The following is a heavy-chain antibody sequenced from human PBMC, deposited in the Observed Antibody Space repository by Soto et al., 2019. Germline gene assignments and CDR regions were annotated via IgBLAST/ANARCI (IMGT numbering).Heavy chain of an antibody. CDR2: TYYRSKWYN. D-gene: IGHD5-12*01. J-gene: IGHJ6*02. V-gene: IGHV6-1*01. CDR1: GDSVSSNSAA. Sequence: PSQTLSLTCAISGDSVSSNSAAWNWIRQSPSRGLEWLGRTYYRSKWYNDYAVSVKSRITINPDTSKNQFSLQLNSVTPEDTAVYYCARDHPNSGYGLGGYYYYYGMDVWGQGTTVTVSS. CDR3: ARDHPNSGYGLGGYYYYYGMDV.